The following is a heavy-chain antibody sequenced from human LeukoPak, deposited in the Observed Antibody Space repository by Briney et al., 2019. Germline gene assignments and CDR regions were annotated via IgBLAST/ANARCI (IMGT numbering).Heavy chain of an antibody. D-gene: IGHD1-14*01. CDR2: INHSGST. J-gene: IGHJ4*02. Sequence: SETLSLTCAVYGGSFSGYYWSWIRQPPGKGLEWIGEINHSGSTNYNPSLKSRVAISVDTSKNQFSLKLSSVTAADTAVYYCARLKPSSGYWGQGTLVTVSS. CDR1: GGSFSGYY. V-gene: IGHV4-34*01. CDR3: ARLKPSSGY.